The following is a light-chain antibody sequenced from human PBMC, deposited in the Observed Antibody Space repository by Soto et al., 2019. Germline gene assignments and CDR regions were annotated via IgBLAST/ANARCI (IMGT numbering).Light chain of an antibody. CDR2: TVS. CDR1: QCLLDSDDGNTY. Sequence: DVVMSQTPLSLTVTPGEPASISCRSSQCLLDSDDGNTYLDWYLQKPGQSPQLLIYTVSYRASGVPDRFSGSGSGTDFTLKISRVEAEDVGVYYCMQRIEFPLTFVGGTKVEIK. J-gene: IGKJ4*01. CDR3: MQRIEFPLT. V-gene: IGKV2-40*01.